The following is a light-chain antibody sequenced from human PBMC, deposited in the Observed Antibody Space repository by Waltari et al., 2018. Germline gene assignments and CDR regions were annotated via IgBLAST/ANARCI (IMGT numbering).Light chain of an antibody. CDR2: GAS. CDR1: HSISSH. Sequence: EIVMPQSPATLSVSPGARATISCRASHSISSHLAWYQQKPGQAPRLLIYGASTRATGIPARFSGSGSGTEFTLTINSLQSEDVAVYYCQQYNIWPPWTFGQGTKVEIK. V-gene: IGKV3-15*01. CDR3: QQYNIWPPWT. J-gene: IGKJ1*01.